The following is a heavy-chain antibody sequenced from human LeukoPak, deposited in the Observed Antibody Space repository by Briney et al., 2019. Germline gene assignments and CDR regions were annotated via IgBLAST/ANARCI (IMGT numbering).Heavy chain of an antibody. CDR1: GFTFSSHA. CDR3: ARERVTNGREDFDF. J-gene: IGHJ4*02. CDR2: MSNDGSNK. V-gene: IGHV3-30*03. Sequence: PGRSLRLSCAASGFTFSSHAMDWVRQAPGKGLEWVAVMSNDGSNKYYADSVRGRFTISRDNSNNTLYLQMTRLSPEDTAVYYCARERVTNGREDFDFWGQGTLVIVSS. D-gene: IGHD2-8*01.